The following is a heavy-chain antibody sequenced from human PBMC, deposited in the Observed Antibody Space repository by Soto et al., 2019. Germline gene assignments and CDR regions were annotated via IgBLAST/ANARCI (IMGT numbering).Heavy chain of an antibody. CDR2: MNPNSGNT. CDR3: AREGAVAGTLDY. V-gene: IGHV1-8*01. D-gene: IGHD6-19*01. CDR1: GYTFTSYD. J-gene: IGHJ4*02. Sequence: QVQLVQSGAEVKKPGASVKVSCKASGYTFTSYDINWVRQATGQGLEWMGWMNPNSGNTGYAQKFQGRVTMTRNTXXXXXXXXXXXXXXXXXXXXXCAREGAVAGTLDYWGQGTLVTVSS.